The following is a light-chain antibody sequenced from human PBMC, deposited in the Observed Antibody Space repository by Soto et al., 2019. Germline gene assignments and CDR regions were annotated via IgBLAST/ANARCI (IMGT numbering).Light chain of an antibody. CDR3: QAWDSSTVV. CDR1: TLGNKY. CDR2: QDN. V-gene: IGLV3-1*01. J-gene: IGLJ2*01. Sequence: SYELTQPPSVSVSPGQTASVTCSGDTLGNKYVCWYQQKPGQPPVLVIYQDNKRPSGIPERFSGSNSGNTATLTISGTQAMDEADYYCQAWDSSTVVFGGGTKLTVL.